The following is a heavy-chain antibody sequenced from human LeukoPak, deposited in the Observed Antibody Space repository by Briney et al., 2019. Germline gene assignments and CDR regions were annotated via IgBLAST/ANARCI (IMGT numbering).Heavy chain of an antibody. V-gene: IGHV3-23*01. CDR3: AKERGLVEIEPCDY. CDR1: GFTFSNYA. D-gene: IGHD5-24*01. CDR2: ISASGGST. Sequence: TGGSLRLSCAASGFTFSNYAMNWVRQAPGKGLEWVSAISASGGSTNYADSVKGRFTISRDNSKNTLYLQMNSLRAEDTAVYYCAKERGLVEIEPCDYWGQGTLVTVSS. J-gene: IGHJ4*02.